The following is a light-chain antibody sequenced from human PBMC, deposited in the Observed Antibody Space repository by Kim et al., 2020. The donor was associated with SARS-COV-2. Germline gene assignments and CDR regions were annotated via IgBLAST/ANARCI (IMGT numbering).Light chain of an antibody. CDR1: NSDLVGQNS. V-gene: IGLV2-11*03. J-gene: IGLJ1*01. CDR2: DVV. Sequence: GTTTLHVTNSDLVGQNSVSSDQQYPGKRPQRTIYDVVNRPSGVPDRVSVSKSGYTASLTISGLQAADEADYHCCSYAGNNMDVFGTGTQLTVL. CDR3: CSYAGNNMDV.